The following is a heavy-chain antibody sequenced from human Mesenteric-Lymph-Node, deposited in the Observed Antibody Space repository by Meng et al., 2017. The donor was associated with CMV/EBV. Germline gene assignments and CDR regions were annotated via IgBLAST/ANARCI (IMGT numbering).Heavy chain of an antibody. CDR1: GFTFSSYA. CDR3: AKKRTDYYDSSGYFGRAMDV. D-gene: IGHD3-22*01. Sequence: GESLKISCAASGFTFSSYAMSWVRQAPGKGLEWVSVIYSGGSSTYYADSVKGRFTISRDNPKNTLYLQMNSLRVEDTAVYYCAKKRTDYYDSSGYFGRAMDVWGQGTTVTVSS. CDR2: IYSGGSST. V-gene: IGHV3-23*03. J-gene: IGHJ6*02.